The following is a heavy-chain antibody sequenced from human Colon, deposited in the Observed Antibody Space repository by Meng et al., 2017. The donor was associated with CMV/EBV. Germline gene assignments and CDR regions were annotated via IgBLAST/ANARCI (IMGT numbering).Heavy chain of an antibody. CDR2: ISPYNGDT. Sequence: QVSRGQSGAEVKKPGASVKVSCKPSGYTFTNFGISWVRQGPGQGLEWMAYISPYNGDTNYAQRFQGRVALTTDTSTSTVYMELGSLTSDDTAMYYCARELARGGYWGQGTLVTVSS. CDR3: ARELARGGY. J-gene: IGHJ4*02. V-gene: IGHV1-18*01. CDR1: GYTFTNFG.